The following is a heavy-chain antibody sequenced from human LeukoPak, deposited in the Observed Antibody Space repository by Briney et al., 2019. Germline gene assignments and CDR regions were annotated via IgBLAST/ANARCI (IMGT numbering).Heavy chain of an antibody. J-gene: IGHJ3*02. V-gene: IGHV3-9*03. Sequence: HSGGSLRLSCAASGFTFDDYAMHWVRHAPGKGLEWVSGISWNSGSIGYADSVKGRFTISRDNAKNSLYLQMNSLRAEDMALYYCAKGVVPAAHDAFDIWGQGTMVTVSS. CDR3: AKGVVPAAHDAFDI. D-gene: IGHD2-2*01. CDR2: ISWNSGSI. CDR1: GFTFDDYA.